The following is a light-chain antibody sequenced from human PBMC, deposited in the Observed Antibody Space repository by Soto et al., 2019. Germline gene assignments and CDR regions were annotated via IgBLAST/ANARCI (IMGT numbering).Light chain of an antibody. Sequence: QSALTQPASVSGSPGQSITISCTGTSSDIGSYNLVSWYQQHPAKAPKLIIYEVTKRPSGVSNRFSGSKSGNTASLTISGLQPEDEADYYCCSHAHTHTSFVVFGGGTKVTVL. J-gene: IGLJ2*01. CDR3: CSHAHTHTSFVV. CDR2: EVT. V-gene: IGLV2-23*02. CDR1: SSDIGSYNL.